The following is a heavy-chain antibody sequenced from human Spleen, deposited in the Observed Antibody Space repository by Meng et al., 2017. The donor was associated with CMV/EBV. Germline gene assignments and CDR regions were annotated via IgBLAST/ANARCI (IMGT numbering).Heavy chain of an antibody. J-gene: IGHJ3*02. Sequence: GGSLRLSCAASGFTFTTFSVHWVRQAPGKGLEWVADISYDGNDKYYADSVKGRFTISRDNSKNTLYLQMNGLRAEDSAVYFCARESYTLGRFGAFDIWGQGTMVTVSS. CDR1: GFTFTTFS. V-gene: IGHV3-30*04. CDR3: ARESYTLGRFGAFDI. D-gene: IGHD2-2*02. CDR2: ISYDGNDK.